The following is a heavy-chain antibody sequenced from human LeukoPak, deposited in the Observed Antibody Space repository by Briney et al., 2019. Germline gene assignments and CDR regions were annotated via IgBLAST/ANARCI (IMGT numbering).Heavy chain of an antibody. CDR2: ISSSGRAI. CDR3: ARCPRWAHFDY. Sequence: GGSLRLSCAGSGFTFSSYEMNWVRQAPGKGLEWVSYISSSGRAIYYADSVKGRFTVSRDNAKNSLYLQMNSLRAEDTAVYYCARCPRWAHFDYWGQGTLVTVSS. D-gene: IGHD4-23*01. CDR1: GFTFSSYE. J-gene: IGHJ4*02. V-gene: IGHV3-48*03.